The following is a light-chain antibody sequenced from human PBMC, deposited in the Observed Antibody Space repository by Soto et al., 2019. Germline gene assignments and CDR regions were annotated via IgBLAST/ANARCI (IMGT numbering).Light chain of an antibody. V-gene: IGKV3-20*01. Sequence: EIVLTQSPGTLSLSPGERATLSCRASQSVSSSYLAWYQQKPGQAPRLLIYGASSRATGIPDRFSGSGSGTYFSLSSRRLEPEDFAVYYCQQYGSSPAFGEGTKVEIK. CDR3: QQYGSSPA. CDR2: GAS. J-gene: IGKJ1*01. CDR1: QSVSSSY.